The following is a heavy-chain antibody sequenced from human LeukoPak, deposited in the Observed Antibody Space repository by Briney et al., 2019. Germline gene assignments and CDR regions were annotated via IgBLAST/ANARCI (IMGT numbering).Heavy chain of an antibody. CDR2: IYDGGNT. V-gene: IGHV3-66*01. CDR3: ARDSSSDGFDM. J-gene: IGHJ3*02. D-gene: IGHD2-2*01. Sequence: GGTLRLSCAVSGFTVSSNYMSWVRQAPGQGLEWVSVIYDGGNTYYADSVRGRFTISRDNSKNTLYLQMNSLRAEDTAVYYCARDSSSDGFDMWGQGTMVTVSS. CDR1: GFTVSSNY.